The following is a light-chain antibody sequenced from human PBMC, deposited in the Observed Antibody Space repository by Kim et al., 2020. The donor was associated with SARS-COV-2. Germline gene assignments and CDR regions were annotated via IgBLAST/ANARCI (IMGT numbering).Light chain of an antibody. Sequence: GTVTLTCGPSTGAVTSGNYPYWFKQKPGQAPRTLIYDTNNIHSWTPTRFSGSLLGGKAALTLSGAQPEDEADYYCFLSYRDTRVFGGGTQLTVL. CDR3: FLSYRDTRV. CDR1: TGAVTSGNY. V-gene: IGLV7-46*01. CDR2: DTN. J-gene: IGLJ3*02.